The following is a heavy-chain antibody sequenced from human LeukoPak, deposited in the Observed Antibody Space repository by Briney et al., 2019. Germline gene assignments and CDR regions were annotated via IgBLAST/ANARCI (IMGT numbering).Heavy chain of an antibody. Sequence: ASVKVSCKASVYTFTSYYMHWVRQAPGQGLEWMGIINPSGGSTSYAQKFQGRVTMTRDTSTSTVYMELSSLRSEDTAVYYCARDRKDTAMVSPRYYFDYWGQGTLVTVSS. J-gene: IGHJ4*02. CDR2: INPSGGST. V-gene: IGHV1-46*01. D-gene: IGHD5-18*01. CDR3: ARDRKDTAMVSPRYYFDY. CDR1: VYTFTSYY.